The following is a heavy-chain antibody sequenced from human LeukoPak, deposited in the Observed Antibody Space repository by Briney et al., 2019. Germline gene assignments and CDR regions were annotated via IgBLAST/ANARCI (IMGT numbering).Heavy chain of an antibody. D-gene: IGHD5-18*01. Sequence: SETLSLTCAVYGGSFSGYYWSWIRQPPGKGLEWIGEINHSGSTNYNPSLKSRVTISVDTSKNQFSLKLSSVTAADTAVYYCAREGTAMVKTFDYWGQGTLVTVSS. CDR1: GGSFSGYY. V-gene: IGHV4-34*01. J-gene: IGHJ4*02. CDR3: AREGTAMVKTFDY. CDR2: INHSGST.